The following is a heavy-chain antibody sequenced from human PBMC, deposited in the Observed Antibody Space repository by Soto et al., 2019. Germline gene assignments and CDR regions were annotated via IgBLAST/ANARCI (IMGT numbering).Heavy chain of an antibody. D-gene: IGHD3-9*01. J-gene: IGHJ4*02. CDR3: AARDYDILTGYYFPFDY. CDR1: GFTFSSYW. V-gene: IGHV3-74*01. CDR2: INSDGSST. Sequence: GGSLRLSCAASGFTFSSYWMHWVRQAPGKGLVWVSRINSDGSSTSYADSVKGRFTISRDNAKNTLYLQMNSLRAEDTAVYYCAARDYDILTGYYFPFDYWGQGTLVTVSS.